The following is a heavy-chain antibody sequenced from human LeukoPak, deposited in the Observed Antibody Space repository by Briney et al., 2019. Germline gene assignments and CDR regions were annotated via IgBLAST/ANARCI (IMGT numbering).Heavy chain of an antibody. CDR1: GGSISSGDYY. D-gene: IGHD5-18*01. CDR2: IYYSGST. V-gene: IGHV4-30-4*01. Sequence: SQTLSLTCTVSGGSISSGDYYWSWIRQPSGKGLEWIGYIYYSGSTYYNPSLKSRVTISVDTSKNQFSLKLSSVTAADTAVYYCARAGSYGPFDYWGQGTLVTVSS. CDR3: ARAGSYGPFDY. J-gene: IGHJ4*02.